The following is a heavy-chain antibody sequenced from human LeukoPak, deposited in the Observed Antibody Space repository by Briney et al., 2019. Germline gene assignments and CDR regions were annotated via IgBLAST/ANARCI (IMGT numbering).Heavy chain of an antibody. V-gene: IGHV3-23*01. J-gene: IGHJ4*02. CDR2: ISGSGGST. D-gene: IGHD2-8*02. CDR3: ARDLSEKYCIDY. CDR1: GFTFSSYA. Sequence: GGSLRLSCAASGFTFSSYAMSWVRQAPGKGLEWVSAISGSGGSTYYADSVKGRLTISRDNSKSTLSLQMNSLRAEDTAIYYCARDLSEKYCIDYWGQGTLVTVSS.